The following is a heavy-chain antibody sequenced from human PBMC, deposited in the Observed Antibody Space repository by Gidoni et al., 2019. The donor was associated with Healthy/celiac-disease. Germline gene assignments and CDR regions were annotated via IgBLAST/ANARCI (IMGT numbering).Heavy chain of an antibody. D-gene: IGHD3-3*01. V-gene: IGHV3-23*01. CDR1: GFTFSSYA. CDR3: AKDGDTYYDFWSGYLTGYYYYYYGMDV. J-gene: IGHJ6*02. CDR2: ISGSGGST. Sequence: EVQLLESGGGLVQPGGSLRLSCAASGFTFSSYAMSWVRQAPGKGLEWVSAISGSGGSTYYADSVKGRFTISRDNSKNTLYLQMNSLRAEDTAVYYCAKDGDTYYDFWSGYLTGYYYYYYGMDVWGQGTTVTVSS.